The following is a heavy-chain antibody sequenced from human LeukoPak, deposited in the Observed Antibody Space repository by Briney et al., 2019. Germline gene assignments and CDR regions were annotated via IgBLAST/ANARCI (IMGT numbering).Heavy chain of an antibody. J-gene: IGHJ4*01. Sequence: GGSLRLSCAASGFTFSDYYMSWIRQAPGKGLEWVSYISSSSSTIYYADSVKGRFTISRDNAKNSLYLQMNSLRAEDTAVYYCARVKQLWLRVFDYWGQEPWSPSPQ. D-gene: IGHD5-18*01. CDR2: ISSSSSTI. V-gene: IGHV3-11*04. CDR1: GFTFSDYY. CDR3: ARVKQLWLRVFDY.